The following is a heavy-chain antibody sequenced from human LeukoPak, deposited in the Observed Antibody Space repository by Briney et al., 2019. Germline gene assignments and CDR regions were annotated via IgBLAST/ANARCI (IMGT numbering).Heavy chain of an antibody. J-gene: IGHJ4*02. D-gene: IGHD6-13*01. CDR1: EFTFSSYA. Sequence: GGSLRLSCAASEFTFSSYAMSWFRRPPGRGLEWVSAISGSGGSTYYADSVKGRFTISRDNSKNTLYLQMNSLRAEDTAVYYCAKDKGIAAAGTSELDYWGQGTLVTVSS. CDR2: ISGSGGST. V-gene: IGHV3-23*01. CDR3: AKDKGIAAAGTSELDY.